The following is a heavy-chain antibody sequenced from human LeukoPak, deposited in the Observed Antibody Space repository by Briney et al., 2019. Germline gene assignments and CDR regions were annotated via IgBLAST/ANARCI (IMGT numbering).Heavy chain of an antibody. D-gene: IGHD2-2*01. CDR3: ARDRIYCTSTSCFFKWFDP. CDR2: IYHSGST. J-gene: IGHJ5*02. Sequence: SETLSLTCTVSRYSISSGYNWGWIRQPPGKGLERIGSIYHSGSTYYNPSLKSRVTISINTSRNQFSLKLSSVTAADTAIYYCARDRIYCTSTSCFFKWFDPWGQGTLVTVSS. V-gene: IGHV4-38-2*02. CDR1: RYSISSGYN.